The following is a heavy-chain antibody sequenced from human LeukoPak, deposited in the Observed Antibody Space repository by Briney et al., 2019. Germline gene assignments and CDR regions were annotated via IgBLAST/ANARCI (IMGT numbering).Heavy chain of an antibody. Sequence: GGSLRLSCAASGFTLSRYSMNWVRQAPGRGLEWVSSISSSSSYRYYADSVKGRFTISRDNAKNSLHLQMNSLRAEDTAVYYCMSYAGRSDDYWGQGTLVTVSS. CDR1: GFTLSRYS. D-gene: IGHD3-16*01. V-gene: IGHV3-21*01. CDR3: MSYAGRSDDY. CDR2: ISSSSSYR. J-gene: IGHJ4*02.